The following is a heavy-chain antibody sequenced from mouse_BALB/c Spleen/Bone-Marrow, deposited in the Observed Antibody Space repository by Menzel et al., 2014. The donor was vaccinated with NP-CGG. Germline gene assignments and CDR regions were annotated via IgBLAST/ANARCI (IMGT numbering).Heavy chain of an antibody. D-gene: IGHD3-3*01. CDR2: IYYSGTI. Sequence: ESGPGLVKPSQTVSLTCTVTGISITTGNYRWSWIRQFPGNKLEWIGYIYYSGTITYNPSLTSRTTITRDTSXNQFFLEMNSLTAEDTATYYCARDGGDVDFDYWGQGTTLTVSS. CDR1: GISITTGNYR. CDR3: ARDGGDVDFDY. V-gene: IGHV3-5*02. J-gene: IGHJ2*01.